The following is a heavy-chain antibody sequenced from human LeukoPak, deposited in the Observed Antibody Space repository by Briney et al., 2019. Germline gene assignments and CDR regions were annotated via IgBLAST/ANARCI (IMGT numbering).Heavy chain of an antibody. J-gene: IGHJ1*01. CDR2: ISAYNGNT. CDR3: ARDGGSYYRDEYFQH. CDR1: GYTFTSYD. V-gene: IGHV1-18*01. Sequence: ASVKVSCKASGYTFTSYDINWVRQAPGQGLEWMGWISAYNGNTNYAQKLQGRVTMTTDTSTSTAYMELRSLRSDDTAVYYCARDGGSYYRDEYFQHWGQGTLVTVSS. D-gene: IGHD1-26*01.